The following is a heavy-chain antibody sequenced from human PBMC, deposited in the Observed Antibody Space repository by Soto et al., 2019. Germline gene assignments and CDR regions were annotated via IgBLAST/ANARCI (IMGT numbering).Heavy chain of an antibody. CDR3: ARDRVRHYYDSSGYYNRLVQGYYFDY. CDR1: GGTFSSYA. D-gene: IGHD3-22*01. CDR2: IIPIFGTA. Sequence: GASVKVSCKASGGTFSSYAISWLRQSPGQGLEWMGGIIPIFGTANYAQKFQGRVTITADESTSAAYMELSSLRSEDTAVYYCARDRVRHYYDSSGYYNRLVQGYYFDYWGQGTLVTVSS. V-gene: IGHV1-69*13. J-gene: IGHJ4*02.